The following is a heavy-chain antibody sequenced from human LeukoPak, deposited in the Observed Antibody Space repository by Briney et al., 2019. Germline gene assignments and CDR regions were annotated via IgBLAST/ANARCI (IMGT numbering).Heavy chain of an antibody. CDR2: INPNSGGT. J-gene: IGHJ2*01. CDR1: GYTFTGYY. Sequence: GASVKVSCKASGYTFTGYYMHWVRQAPGQGLEWMGWINPNSGGTNYAQKFQGRVTMTRDTSISTAYMELSRLRSDDTAVYYCARDRGYYDSGGYSRLGWYFDLWGRGTLVTVSS. D-gene: IGHD3-22*01. CDR3: ARDRGYYDSGGYSRLGWYFDL. V-gene: IGHV1-2*02.